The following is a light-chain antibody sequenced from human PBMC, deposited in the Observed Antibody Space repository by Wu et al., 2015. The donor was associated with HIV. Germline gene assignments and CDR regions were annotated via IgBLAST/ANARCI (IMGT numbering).Light chain of an antibody. J-gene: IGKJ2*03. CDR3: QQSYSDPLMYS. CDR1: QSISNS. V-gene: IGKV1-39*01. Sequence: DIQMTQSPSSLSASVGDGVNITCRASQSISNSLNWYQQKPGKAPNLLIYAASSLQNGVPSRFSGSRSGTQFTLTINSLQTEDSATYYCQQSYSDPLMYSFGQGTKVEIK. CDR2: AAS.